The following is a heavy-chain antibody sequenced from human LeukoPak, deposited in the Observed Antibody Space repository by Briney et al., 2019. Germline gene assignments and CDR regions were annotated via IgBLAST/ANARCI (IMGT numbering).Heavy chain of an antibody. J-gene: IGHJ6*02. CDR2: ISGSGGST. V-gene: IGHV3-23*01. CDR3: ARGDPPPRVYGSGSYYLYYYGMDV. D-gene: IGHD3-10*01. CDR1: GFTFSSYA. Sequence: GGSLRLSCAASGFTFSSYAMSWVRQAPGKGLEWVSAISGSGGSTYYADSVKGRFTISRDNSKNTLYLQMNSLRAEDTAVYYCARGDPPPRVYGSGSYYLYYYGMDVWGQGTTVTVSS.